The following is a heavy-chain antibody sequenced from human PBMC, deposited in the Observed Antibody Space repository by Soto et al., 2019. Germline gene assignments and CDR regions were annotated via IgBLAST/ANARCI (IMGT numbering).Heavy chain of an antibody. CDR2: IYVTGAV. CDR3: ARLRNATNNYKWFDP. J-gene: IGHJ5*02. D-gene: IGHD1-20*01. V-gene: IGHV4-31*03. Sequence: SSETLSLTCSVSGAALNSGNYYWSWIRQVPGKGLEWIGHIYVTGAVDYNPSLRDRITISQDTSERQFSLNLRLVTAADTAVYCCARLRNATNNYKWFDPWGQGTLVTVSS. CDR1: GAALNSGNYY.